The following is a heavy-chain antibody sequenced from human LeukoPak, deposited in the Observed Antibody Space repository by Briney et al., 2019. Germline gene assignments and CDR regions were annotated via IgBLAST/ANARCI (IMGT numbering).Heavy chain of an antibody. Sequence: SETLSLTCAVSGGSISSGGYSWSWIRQPPGKGLEWIGYIYHSGSTYYNPSLKSRVTISVDRSKNQFSLKLSSVTAADTAVYYCARYCGDCYPDNWFDPWGQGALVTVSS. CDR1: GGSISSGGYS. CDR2: IYHSGST. V-gene: IGHV4-30-2*01. CDR3: ARYCGDCYPDNWFDP. D-gene: IGHD2-21*02. J-gene: IGHJ5*02.